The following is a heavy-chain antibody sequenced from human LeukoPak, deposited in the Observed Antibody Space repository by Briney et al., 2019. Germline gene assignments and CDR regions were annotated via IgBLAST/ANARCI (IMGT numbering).Heavy chain of an antibody. CDR3: AKDVFELYDIYDH. CDR1: GFTFSKYT. CDR2: IYGGGSGST. Sequence: GGSLRLSCVASGFTFSKYTMSWVRQAPGKGLEWVSGIYGGGSGSTFYAESVKGRFTISRDNSKNTLYLQMNSLRDEDTAIYYCAKDVFELYDIYDHWGQGTLVTVSS. V-gene: IGHV3-23*01. J-gene: IGHJ4*02. D-gene: IGHD3-9*01.